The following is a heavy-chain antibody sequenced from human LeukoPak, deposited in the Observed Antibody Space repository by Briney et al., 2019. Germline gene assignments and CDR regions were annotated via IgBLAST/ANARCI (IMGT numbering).Heavy chain of an antibody. J-gene: IGHJ4*02. CDR3: VKDPYYYGSGSYPRFDY. Sequence: GGSLRLSCSASGFTFNTYAMHWVRQAPGKGLQYISAISSNGSSTYYADSVKGRFTISRDNSKNTLYLQMSSLRSEDTAVYYCVKDPYYYGSGSYPRFDYWGQGTLVTVSS. CDR2: ISSNGSST. CDR1: GFTFNTYA. V-gene: IGHV3-64D*06. D-gene: IGHD3-10*01.